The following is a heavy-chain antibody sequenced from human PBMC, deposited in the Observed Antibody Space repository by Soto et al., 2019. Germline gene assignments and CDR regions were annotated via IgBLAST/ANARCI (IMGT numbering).Heavy chain of an antibody. CDR3: ARRHSSNWYGLDY. CDR2: IYHTGST. J-gene: IGHJ4*02. V-gene: IGHV4-38-2*01. D-gene: IGHD6-13*01. CDR1: GYSISNGYY. Sequence: SETLSLTCGVSGYSISNGYYLGWILQPPWKGLEWIGSIYHTGSTYYNPSLKSRVTISVDTSKNQFSLKLSSVTAADTAVYYCARRHSSNWYGLDYWGQGTLVTVSS.